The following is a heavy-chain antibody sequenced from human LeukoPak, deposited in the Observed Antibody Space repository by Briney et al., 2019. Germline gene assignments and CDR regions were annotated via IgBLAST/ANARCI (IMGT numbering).Heavy chain of an antibody. Sequence: GASVKVSCKASGYTFTSYGISWVRQAPGQGLEWMGGIIPIFGTANYAQKFQGRVTITADKSTSTAYMELSSLRSEDTAVYYCASLRVLGYYFDYWGQGTLVTVSS. D-gene: IGHD3-16*01. V-gene: IGHV1-69*06. J-gene: IGHJ4*02. CDR3: ASLRVLGYYFDY. CDR1: GYTFTSYG. CDR2: IIPIFGTA.